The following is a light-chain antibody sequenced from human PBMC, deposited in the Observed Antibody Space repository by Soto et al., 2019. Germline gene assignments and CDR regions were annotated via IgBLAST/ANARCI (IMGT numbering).Light chain of an antibody. J-gene: IGKJ4*01. Sequence: DIQMTQSPSSLSASVGDRVTLTCRASESIYNYLNWYQQKPGKAPKLLISAASSLQTGVPSRFSGSGSGTDFTLIISSLQPDDFATYYCQQSASTPRTFGGGTKVGI. CDR2: AAS. CDR1: ESIYNY. V-gene: IGKV1-39*01. CDR3: QQSASTPRT.